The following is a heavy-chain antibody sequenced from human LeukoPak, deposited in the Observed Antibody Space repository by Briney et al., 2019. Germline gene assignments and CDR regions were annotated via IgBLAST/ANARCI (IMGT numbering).Heavy chain of an antibody. CDR3: ARDINPNYYDSSGYYSGRWFDP. Sequence: PSETLSLTCTVSGGSISSYYWSWIRQPAGKGLEWIGRIYTSGSTNYNPSLKSRVTMSVDTSKNQFSLKLSSVTAADTAVYYCARDINPNYYDSSGYYSGRWFDPGAREPWSPSPQ. J-gene: IGHJ5*02. V-gene: IGHV4-4*07. CDR1: GGSISSYY. CDR2: IYTSGST. D-gene: IGHD3-22*01.